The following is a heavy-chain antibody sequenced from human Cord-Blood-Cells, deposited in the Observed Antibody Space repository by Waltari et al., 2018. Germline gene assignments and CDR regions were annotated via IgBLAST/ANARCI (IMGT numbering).Heavy chain of an antibody. CDR2: INHSGST. D-gene: IGHD6-13*01. J-gene: IGHJ4*02. CDR1: GGSFSGYY. V-gene: IGHV4-34*01. Sequence: QVQLQQWGAGLLKPSETLSLTCAVYGGSFSGYYWSWIRQPPGKGLEWIGEINHSGSTNYNPSLKSRVTISVYTSKNQFSLKLSSVTAADTAVYYCAREAPATGQLVHYWGQGTLVTVSS. CDR3: AREAPATGQLVHY.